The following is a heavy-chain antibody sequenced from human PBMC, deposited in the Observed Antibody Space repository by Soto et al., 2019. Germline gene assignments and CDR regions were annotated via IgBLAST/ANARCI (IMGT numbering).Heavy chain of an antibody. J-gene: IGHJ6*02. V-gene: IGHV1-69*06. D-gene: IGHD3-10*01. Sequence: QVQLVQSGAEVQKPGSSVKVSCKASGGTFGNSAISWVRQAPGQGLEWMGGIIPSFATGNSAPEFQGRLTSTADKSTTTAYMELSSLRSEDTAVYYCARSYYGSGSYWFYGMDVWGQGTTVTVSS. CDR2: IIPSFATG. CDR3: ARSYYGSGSYWFYGMDV. CDR1: GGTFGNSA.